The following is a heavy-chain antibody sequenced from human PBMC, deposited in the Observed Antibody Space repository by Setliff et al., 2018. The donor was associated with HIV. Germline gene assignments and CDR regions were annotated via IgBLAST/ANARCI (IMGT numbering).Heavy chain of an antibody. CDR1: GYTFTSYD. CDR2: MNPYTGNA. V-gene: IGHV1-8*02. J-gene: IGHJ6*03. D-gene: IGHD3-22*01. CDR3: ARARRDSYDRGRRNHYYIDV. Sequence: ASVKVSCKASGYTFTSYDIHWVRQATGQGLEWMGWMNPYTGNAGFAQKFQDRVAMTRNTSISTAYMELNILKFEDTAVYYCARARRDSYDRGRRNHYYIDVWGKGTTVTVSS.